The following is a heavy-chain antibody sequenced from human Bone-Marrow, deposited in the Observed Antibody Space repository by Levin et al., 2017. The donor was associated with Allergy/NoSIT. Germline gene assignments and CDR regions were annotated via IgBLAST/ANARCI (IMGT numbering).Heavy chain of an antibody. CDR1: GYSINTSYH. CDR2: IFYNGKT. D-gene: IGHD1-26*01. J-gene: IGHJ4*02. Sequence: SETLSLTCAVSGYSINTSYHWGWFRQPPGKGLQWIGSIFYNGKTHYNPSLRSRVTISLDTSRNQFSLGLISVTAADTAVYYCAKDSTSGRSPVGGTHFDYWGQGTLVTVSS. CDR3: AKDSTSGRSPVGGTHFDY. V-gene: IGHV4-38-2*02.